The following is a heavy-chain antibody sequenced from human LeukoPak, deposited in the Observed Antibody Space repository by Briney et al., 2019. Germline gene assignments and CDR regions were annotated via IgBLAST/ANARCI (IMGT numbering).Heavy chain of an antibody. V-gene: IGHV4-34*01. CDR1: GGSFSGYY. J-gene: IGHJ3*02. CDR3: AKSNGYGLVDI. CDR2: INHSGST. D-gene: IGHD3-10*01. Sequence: PTETLSLTCAVYGGSFSGYYWSWIRQPPGKGLEWIGEINHSGSTNYNPSLKSRVTISLDTSRNQFSLKLDSVTAADTAVYYCAKSNGYGLVDIWGQGTMVTVSS.